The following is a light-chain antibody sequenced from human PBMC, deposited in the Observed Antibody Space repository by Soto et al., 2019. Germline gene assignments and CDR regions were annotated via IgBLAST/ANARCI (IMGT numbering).Light chain of an antibody. CDR1: LTVGNN. CDR2: DAS. V-gene: IGKV3-15*01. J-gene: IGKJ2*01. Sequence: DIVMTQFPPTLSMSPGERATLSCRASLTVGNNLAWYQQKPGQAPRLLIYDASTRATGIPARFSGSGSGTEFTLTISSLQSEDFAVYYCQQYKLWYTFAQGTKLEIK. CDR3: QQYKLWYT.